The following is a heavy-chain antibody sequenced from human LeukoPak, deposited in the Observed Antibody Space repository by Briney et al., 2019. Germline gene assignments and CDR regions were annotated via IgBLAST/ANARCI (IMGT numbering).Heavy chain of an antibody. CDR2: IYSGGSA. CDR3: AKDKPRWYYDSSGYYPDY. D-gene: IGHD3-22*01. CDR1: GFIVSSNY. J-gene: IGHJ4*02. V-gene: IGHV3-53*01. Sequence: GGSLRLSCVASGFIVSSNYMGWVRQAPGKGLEWVSVIYSGGSAYYADSVKGRFTISRDNSKNTLYLQMNSLRAEDTAVYYCAKDKPRWYYDSSGYYPDYWGQGTLVTVSS.